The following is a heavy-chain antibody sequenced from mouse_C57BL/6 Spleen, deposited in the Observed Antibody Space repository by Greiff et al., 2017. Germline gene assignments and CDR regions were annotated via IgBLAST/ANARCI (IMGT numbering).Heavy chain of an antibody. CDR2: IDPEDGET. V-gene: IGHV14-2*01. J-gene: IGHJ3*01. D-gene: IGHD1-1*01. Sequence: VQLQQSGAELVKPGASVKLSCTASGFNITDYYMHWVKQRTEQGLEWIGRIDPEDGETKYAPKFQGKATLTADTSSNTAYLQLSSLTSEDTAVYYCAKPQCITTFAYWGQGTLVTVSA. CDR3: AKPQCITTFAY. CDR1: GFNITDYY.